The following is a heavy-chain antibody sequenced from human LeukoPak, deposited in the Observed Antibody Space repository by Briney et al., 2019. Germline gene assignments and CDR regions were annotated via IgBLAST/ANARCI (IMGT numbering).Heavy chain of an antibody. CDR3: ARATRYSSSSGHYYYYMDV. V-gene: IGHV1-8*01. CDR1: GYTFTSYG. CDR2: MNPNSGNT. J-gene: IGHJ6*03. D-gene: IGHD6-6*01. Sequence: ASVKVSCKASGYTFTSYGINWVRQATGQGLEWMGWMNPNSGNTGYAQKFQGGVTMTRNTSISTAYMELSSLRSEDTAVYYCARATRYSSSSGHYYYYMDVWGKGTTVTVSS.